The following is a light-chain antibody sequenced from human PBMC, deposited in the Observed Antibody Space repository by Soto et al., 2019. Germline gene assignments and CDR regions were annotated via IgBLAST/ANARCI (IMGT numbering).Light chain of an antibody. CDR1: QSVSSY. J-gene: IGKJ1*01. CDR3: QQRSNWPWT. V-gene: IGKV3-11*01. Sequence: EIVLSQSPATLSLSPGERATLSFRASQSVSSYLAWYQQKPGQAPRLLIYDASNRATGIPARFSGSGSGTDFTLTICSLEPEDFAVYYCQQRSNWPWTFGQGTKVDI. CDR2: DAS.